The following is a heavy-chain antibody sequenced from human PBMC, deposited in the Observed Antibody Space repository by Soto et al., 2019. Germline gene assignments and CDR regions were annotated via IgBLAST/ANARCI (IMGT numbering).Heavy chain of an antibody. CDR1: GYTLTELS. V-gene: IGHV1-24*01. CDR3: ATDRGLSYYYYYGMDV. CDR2: FDPEDGET. D-gene: IGHD3-10*01. Sequence: ASVKVSCKVSGYTLTELSMHWVRQAPGKGLEWMGGFDPEDGETIYAQKFQGRVTMTEDTSTDTAYMELSSLRSEDTAVYYCATDRGLSYYYYYGMDVWGQGTKVTVSS. J-gene: IGHJ6*02.